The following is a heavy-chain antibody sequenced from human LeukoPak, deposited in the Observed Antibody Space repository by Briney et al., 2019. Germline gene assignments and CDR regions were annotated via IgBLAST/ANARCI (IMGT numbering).Heavy chain of an antibody. CDR3: ARDQPALGIDY. J-gene: IGHJ4*02. CDR1: GFTFSSYG. Sequence: GGSLRLSCAASGFTFSSYGMHWVRQAPGKGLEWVAVIWYDGSNKYYAYSVKGRFTISRDNSKNTLYLQMNSLRAEDTAVYYCARDQPALGIDYWGQGTLVTVSS. D-gene: IGHD2-2*01. CDR2: IWYDGSNK. V-gene: IGHV3-33*01.